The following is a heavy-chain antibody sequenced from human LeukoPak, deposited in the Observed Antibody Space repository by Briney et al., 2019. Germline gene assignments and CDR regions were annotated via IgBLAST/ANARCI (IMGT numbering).Heavy chain of an antibody. D-gene: IGHD1-26*01. Sequence: PGGSLRLSCAASGFTFSSYWMSWVRQAPGKGLEWVANIKQDGSEKYYVDSVKGRFTISRDNAKNSLYLQMNSLRPEDTAVYYCVKDRAHGWEPVWGQGTLVTVSS. CDR2: IKQDGSEK. J-gene: IGHJ3*01. V-gene: IGHV3-7*04. CDR1: GFTFSSYW. CDR3: VKDRAHGWEPV.